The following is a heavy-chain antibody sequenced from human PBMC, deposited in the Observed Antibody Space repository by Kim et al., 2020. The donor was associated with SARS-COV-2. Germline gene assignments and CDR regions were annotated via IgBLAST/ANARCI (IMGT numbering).Heavy chain of an antibody. Sequence: GGSLRLSCAASGFTFNKYAMAWVRQAIGKGLEWVSGVSASGGTSYYADSVKGRFTISRDNSRNTLSLQVISLSAEDTAIYYCSRVGSGMFYQAPFDFWGQGILVTVSS. CDR1: GFTFNKYA. J-gene: IGHJ4*02. CDR2: VSASGGTS. D-gene: IGHD3-10*01. V-gene: IGHV3-23*01. CDR3: SRVGSGMFYQAPFDF.